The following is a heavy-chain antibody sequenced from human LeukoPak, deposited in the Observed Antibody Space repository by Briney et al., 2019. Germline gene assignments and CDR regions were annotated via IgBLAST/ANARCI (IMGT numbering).Heavy chain of an antibody. J-gene: IGHJ5*02. V-gene: IGHV4-34*01. CDR2: INHSGST. CDR3: ARGQSADMVRGVNNWFDP. D-gene: IGHD3-10*01. CDR1: GGSFSGYY. Sequence: PSETLSLTCAAYGGSFSGYYWSWLRQPPGKGLEWVGEINHSGSTNYNPSLKSRVTISVDTSKNQFSLKLRSVTAADTAVYYCARGQSADMVRGVNNWFDPWGQGTLVTVSS.